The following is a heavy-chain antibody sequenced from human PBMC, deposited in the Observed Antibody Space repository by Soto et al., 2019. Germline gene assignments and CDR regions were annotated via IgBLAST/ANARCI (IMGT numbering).Heavy chain of an antibody. Sequence: QVQLVESGGGVVQPGRSLRLSCEASGLTLSTYGVHWVRQAPGKGLEWMAITSYDGSNKSYADSVKGRFTISRDKSMNTVYLQMNSLRHEDTAVYYCAIHYVSSLDNLGQGTLVTVSS. D-gene: IGHD3-16*01. V-gene: IGHV3-30*03. CDR1: GLTLSTYG. CDR2: TSYDGSNK. CDR3: AIHYVSSLDN. J-gene: IGHJ4*02.